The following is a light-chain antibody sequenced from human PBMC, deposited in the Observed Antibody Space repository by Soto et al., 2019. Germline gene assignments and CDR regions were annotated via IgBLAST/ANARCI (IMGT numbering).Light chain of an antibody. J-gene: IGLJ1*01. CDR3: QSYDSSLSAYV. CDR2: GNS. Sequence: QSVLTQPPSVSGAPGQRVTISCTGSSSNIGANFDVHWYQQPPGTAPKLLIYGNSNRASGVPDRFSGSKSGTSASLAITGLQAEDEADYYCQSYDSSLSAYVFGTGTKLTVL. CDR1: SSNIGANFD. V-gene: IGLV1-40*01.